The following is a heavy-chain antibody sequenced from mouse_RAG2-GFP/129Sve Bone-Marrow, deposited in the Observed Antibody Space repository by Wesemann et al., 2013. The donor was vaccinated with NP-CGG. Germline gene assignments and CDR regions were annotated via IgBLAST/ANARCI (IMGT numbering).Heavy chain of an antibody. CDR2: ISYDGSN. J-gene: IGHJ1*03. Sequence: DVQLQESGPGLVKPSQSLSLTCSVTGYSITSGYYWNWIRQFPGNKLEWMGYISYDGSNNYNPSLKNRISIARDTSKNQFFLKLNSVTTEDTATYYCARDGGNYLYWYFDVWGTGTTVTVSS. D-gene: IGHD2-1*01. CDR1: GYSITSGYY. CDR3: ARDGGNYLYWYFDV. V-gene: IGHV3-6*01.